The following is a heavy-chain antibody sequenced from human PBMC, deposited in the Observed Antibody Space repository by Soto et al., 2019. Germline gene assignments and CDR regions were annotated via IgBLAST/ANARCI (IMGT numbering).Heavy chain of an antibody. CDR3: ARDMTTVINYYYYYMDV. Sequence: GGSLRLSCAASGFTFSSYSMNWVRQAPGKGLEWVSYISSSSSIIYYADSVKGRFTISRDNAKNSRYLQMNSLRAEDTAVYYCARDMTTVINYYYYYMDVWGKGTTVTVSS. CDR1: GFTFSSYS. V-gene: IGHV3-48*01. CDR2: ISSSSSII. J-gene: IGHJ6*03. D-gene: IGHD4-17*01.